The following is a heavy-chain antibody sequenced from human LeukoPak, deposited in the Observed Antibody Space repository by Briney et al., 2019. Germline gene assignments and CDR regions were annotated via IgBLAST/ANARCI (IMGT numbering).Heavy chain of an antibody. J-gene: IGHJ6*03. Sequence: PGGSLRLSCAVSGFIFSNYWMHWVRQAPGKGLVWVSRIHSDGSSTSYADSVKGRFTISRDNAKNSLYLQMNSLRAEDTAVYYCARDVAAPVSRYMDVWGKGTTVTVSS. D-gene: IGHD2-15*01. V-gene: IGHV3-74*01. CDR1: GFIFSNYW. CDR3: ARDVAAPVSRYMDV. CDR2: IHSDGSST.